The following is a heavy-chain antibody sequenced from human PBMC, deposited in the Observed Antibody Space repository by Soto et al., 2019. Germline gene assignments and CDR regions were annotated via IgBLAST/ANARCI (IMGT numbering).Heavy chain of an antibody. V-gene: IGHV3-30-3*01. CDR2: ISYDGSNK. Sequence: QVQLVESGGDLVKPGGSLRLSCVASGFTFSSYAMHWVRQAPGKGLEWVAVISYDGSNKYYADSVKGRFTISRDNSKNTLYLQMNSLRAEDTAVYYCARDPAKYYYDSSGYYFDYWGQGTLVTVSS. J-gene: IGHJ4*02. CDR1: GFTFSSYA. D-gene: IGHD3-22*01. CDR3: ARDPAKYYYDSSGYYFDY.